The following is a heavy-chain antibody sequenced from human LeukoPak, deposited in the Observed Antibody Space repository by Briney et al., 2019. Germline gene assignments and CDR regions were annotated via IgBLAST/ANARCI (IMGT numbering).Heavy chain of an antibody. CDR3: ARVRYCSSISCYLDTGLDAFDI. D-gene: IGHD2-2*01. V-gene: IGHV4-34*01. CDR1: GGSFSGYY. J-gene: IGHJ3*02. CDR2: INHSGST. Sequence: PSETLSLTCAVYGGSFSGYYWSWIRQPPGKGLEWIGEINHSGSTNYNPSLKSRVTISVDTSKNQFSLKLSSVTAADTAVYYCARVRYCSSISCYLDTGLDAFDIWGQGTMVTVSS.